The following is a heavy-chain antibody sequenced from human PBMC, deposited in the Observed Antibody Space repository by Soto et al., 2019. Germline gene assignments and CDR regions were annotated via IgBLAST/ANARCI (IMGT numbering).Heavy chain of an antibody. D-gene: IGHD3-10*01. CDR2: ISGSGGST. V-gene: IGHV3-23*01. CDR3: AKYGRDGSGRYYNGYYYYMDV. Sequence: GGSLRLSCAASGFTFSSYAMSWVRQAPGKGLEWVSAISGSGGSTYYADSVKGRFTISRDNSKNTLYLQMNSLRAEDTAVYYCAKYGRDGSGRYYNGYYYYMDVWGKGTTVTVS. J-gene: IGHJ6*03. CDR1: GFTFSSYA.